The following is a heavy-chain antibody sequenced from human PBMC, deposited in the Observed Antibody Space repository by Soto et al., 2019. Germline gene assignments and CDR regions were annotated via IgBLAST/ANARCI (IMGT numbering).Heavy chain of an antibody. Sequence: QVQLLESGPGLVKPSQTLSLTCSVSGDSISNLDYFWAWIRQPPGQALEYIGYIYKSATTYYNPSFERRVAISVDTSKSQFSLTVTSVPAADTAVYFCARGRYCLTGRCFPNWFDSWGQGALVTVSS. CDR2: IYKSATT. D-gene: IGHD7-27*01. CDR3: ARGRYCLTGRCFPNWFDS. CDR1: GDSISNLDYF. V-gene: IGHV4-30-4*01. J-gene: IGHJ5*01.